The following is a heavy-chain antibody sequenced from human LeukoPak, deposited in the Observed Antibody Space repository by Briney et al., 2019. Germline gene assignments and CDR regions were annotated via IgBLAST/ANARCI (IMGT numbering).Heavy chain of an antibody. J-gene: IGHJ4*02. CDR1: GGSFSGYC. D-gene: IGHD3-10*01. CDR3: ARGQWEVRGIIITQLDY. V-gene: IGHV4-34*01. CDR2: SKHSGGT. Sequence: PSETLSLTCAVYGGSFSGYCWSWIRQPPGKGLEWIGESKHSGGTNYNPSLKSRVTISVDTSKKQFSLTLTSVTAADTAVYYCARGQWEVRGIIITQLDYWGQGTLVTVSS.